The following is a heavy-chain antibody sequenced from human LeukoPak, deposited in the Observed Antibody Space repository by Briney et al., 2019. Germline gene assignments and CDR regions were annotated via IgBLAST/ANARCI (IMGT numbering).Heavy chain of an antibody. D-gene: IGHD5-18*01. V-gene: IGHV4-59*01. CDR3: ARAGYSYGTGYYFDY. CDR1: GGSISSYY. J-gene: IGHJ4*02. CDR2: IYYTGAT. Sequence: ASETLSLTRTVSGGSISSYYWSWIRLPPGKGLEWIGYIYYTGATYYNPSLKSRVTISLDTSKNQFSLKRSSVTAADAAVYYCARAGYSYGTGYYFDYWGQGALVTVSS.